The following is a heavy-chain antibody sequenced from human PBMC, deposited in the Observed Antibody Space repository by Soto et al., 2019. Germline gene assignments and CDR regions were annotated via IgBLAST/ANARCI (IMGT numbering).Heavy chain of an antibody. CDR3: ARYRREAVAGYTLDN. D-gene: IGHD6-13*01. CDR2: VYNSGST. V-gene: IGHV4-59*01. J-gene: IGHJ4*02. Sequence: KTSETLSLTCTVSGGSIGSNYWTWIRQPPGKGLEWIGYVYNSGSTNYNPSLKSRVTISEDTSKSQFSLKVNSMTAADTAVYYCARYRREAVAGYTLDNWGQGILVTVSS. CDR1: GGSIGSNY.